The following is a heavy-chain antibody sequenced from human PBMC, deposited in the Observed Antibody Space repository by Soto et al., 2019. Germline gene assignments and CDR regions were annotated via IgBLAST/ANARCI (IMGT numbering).Heavy chain of an antibody. V-gene: IGHV4-61*01. Sequence: PSETLSLISMVSGASVTFGHFYWAWIRQPPGKGLEWIGDISDSGITNYNPSLQSRVTIGVDTSMNQFSLRLTSVTAADTAVYYCARGDAINWFDPWGQVPLVTVSS. CDR1: GASVTFGHFY. J-gene: IGHJ5*02. CDR2: ISDSGIT. CDR3: ARGDAINWFDP.